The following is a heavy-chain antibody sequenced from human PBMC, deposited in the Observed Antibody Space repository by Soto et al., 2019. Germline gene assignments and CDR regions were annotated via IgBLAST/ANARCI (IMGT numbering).Heavy chain of an antibody. J-gene: IGHJ6*02. CDR2: MYNTGST. Sequence: QVQLQESGSGLVKPSETLSLTCTVSGGTISRYYWSWIRQPPGKGLEWIGYMYNTGSTVYNPSFKSRVTISVDTSKNQFSLKLNSVTAADTAVYYCARDLWGYCGTDCYPLDVWGQGTTVTVSS. V-gene: IGHV4-59*01. CDR1: GGTISRYY. CDR3: ARDLWGYCGTDCYPLDV. D-gene: IGHD2-21*02.